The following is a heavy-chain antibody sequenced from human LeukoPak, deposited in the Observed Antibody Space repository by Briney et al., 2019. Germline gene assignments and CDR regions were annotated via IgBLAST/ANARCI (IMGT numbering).Heavy chain of an antibody. CDR1: GGSISSGGYY. V-gene: IGHV4-31*03. Sequence: SETLSLTCTVSGGSISSGGYYWSWIRQHPEKGLEWIGYIYYSGSTYYNPSLKSRVTISVDTSKNQFSLKLSSVTAADTAVYYCARDRAYDAFDIWGQGTMVTVSS. D-gene: IGHD3-10*01. CDR3: ARDRAYDAFDI. CDR2: IYYSGST. J-gene: IGHJ3*02.